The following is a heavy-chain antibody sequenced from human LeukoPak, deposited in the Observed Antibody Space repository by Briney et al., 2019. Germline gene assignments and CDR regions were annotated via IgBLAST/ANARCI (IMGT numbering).Heavy chain of an antibody. J-gene: IGHJ6*03. CDR2: ISWNSGSI. CDR1: GFTFDDYA. V-gene: IGHV3-9*01. Sequence: GGSLRLSCASSGFTFDDYAMHWVRQAPGKGLEWVSGISWNSGSIGYADSVKGRFTISRDNAKNSLYLQMNSLRTEDTALYYCVKDVKHGYYYMDVWGKGTTVTISS. CDR3: VKDVKHGYYYMDV.